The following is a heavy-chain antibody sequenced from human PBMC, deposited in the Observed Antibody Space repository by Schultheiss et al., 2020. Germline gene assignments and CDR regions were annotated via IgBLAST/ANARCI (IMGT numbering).Heavy chain of an antibody. CDR3: ARDGVDCSGGSCYSEGMDV. J-gene: IGHJ6*02. V-gene: IGHV3-23*01. CDR2: ISGSDGST. D-gene: IGHD2-15*01. Sequence: GGSLRLSCAASGFTFSSYAMSWVRQAPGKGLEWVSSISGSDGSTYYADSVKGRFTISRDNSKNTLYLQINSLRAEDTAVYYCARDGVDCSGGSCYSEGMDVWGQGTTVTVSS. CDR1: GFTFSSYA.